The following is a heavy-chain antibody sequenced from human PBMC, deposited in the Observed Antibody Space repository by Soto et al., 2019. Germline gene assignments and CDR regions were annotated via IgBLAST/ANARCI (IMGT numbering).Heavy chain of an antibody. Sequence: GGSLRLSCAASGFTFSSYAMHRVRQAPGKGLEWVAVISYDGSNKYYADSVKGRFTISRDNSKNTLYLQMNSLRAEDTAVYYCARDADYYDSSGYYPDYWGQGTLVTVSS. V-gene: IGHV3-30-3*01. CDR3: ARDADYYDSSGYYPDY. D-gene: IGHD3-22*01. CDR2: ISYDGSNK. CDR1: GFTFSSYA. J-gene: IGHJ4*02.